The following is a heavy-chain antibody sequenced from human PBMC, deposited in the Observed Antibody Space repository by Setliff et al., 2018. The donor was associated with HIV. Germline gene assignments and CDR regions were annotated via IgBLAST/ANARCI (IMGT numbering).Heavy chain of an antibody. CDR1: GFTFSSDW. Sequence: PGGSLRLSCAASGFTFSSDWMHWVRQAPGKGLVWVSRIIADGSGADYADSVKGRFTISRDNAKNTLYLQMNSLRAEDTAVYYCARGGSNSWSPFDYWGQGTLVTVSS. CDR3: ARGGSNSWSPFDY. CDR2: IIADGSGA. D-gene: IGHD6-13*01. V-gene: IGHV3-74*01. J-gene: IGHJ4*02.